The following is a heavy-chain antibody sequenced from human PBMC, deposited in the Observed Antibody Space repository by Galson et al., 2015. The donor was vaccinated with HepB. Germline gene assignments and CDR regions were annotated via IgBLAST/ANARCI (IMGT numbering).Heavy chain of an antibody. CDR3: SGDRKGGYGPFDY. Sequence: LRLSCAGSGFTFGDHSMTWFRQAPGKGLEWVGSIRSKVHGGTTEYAASVKGRFTISRDDSKNIAYLQMNSLTTEDTAMYYCSGDRKGGYGPFDYWGQGTRVTVSS. CDR1: GFTFGDHS. V-gene: IGHV3-49*03. CDR2: IRSKVHGGTT. J-gene: IGHJ4*02. D-gene: IGHD5-12*01.